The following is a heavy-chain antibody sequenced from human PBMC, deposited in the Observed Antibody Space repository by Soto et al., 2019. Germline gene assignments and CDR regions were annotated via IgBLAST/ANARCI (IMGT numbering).Heavy chain of an antibody. CDR3: ARDDSFAFDI. V-gene: IGHV3-48*01. J-gene: IGHJ3*02. Sequence: EVQLVESGGGLVQPGGYLRLACAASGFTFTSYSMNWVRQAPGKGLEWVSYIRGTTHYADSVKGRFTISRDNARSSLYLQMNSLRADDTAVYYCARDDSFAFDIWGQGTMVTVAS. CDR2: IRGTT. CDR1: GFTFTSYS. D-gene: IGHD2-21*01.